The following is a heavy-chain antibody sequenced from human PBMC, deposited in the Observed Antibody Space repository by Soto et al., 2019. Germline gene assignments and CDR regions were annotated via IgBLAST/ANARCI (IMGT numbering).Heavy chain of an antibody. CDR2: IYHSGST. D-gene: IGHD2-2*03. CDR3: AGGGYCGSTSCPRGDY. V-gene: IGHV4-4*02. J-gene: IGHJ4*02. Sequence: QVQLQESGPGLVKPSGTLSLTCAVSVGSISSNNWWSWVRQPPGKGLEWIGEIYHSGSTNCNPSLKSRVTISVDRSKNQFSLKLSSVTAADTAVYYCAGGGYCGSTSCPRGDYWGQGTLVTVSS. CDR1: VGSISSNNW.